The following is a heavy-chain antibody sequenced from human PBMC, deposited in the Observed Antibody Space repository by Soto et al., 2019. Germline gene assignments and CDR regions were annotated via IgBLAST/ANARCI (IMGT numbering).Heavy chain of an antibody. V-gene: IGHV4-39*01. CDR2: ISYSGST. J-gene: IGHJ3*02. Sequence: QLQLQESGPGLVKPSETLSLTCTVSGGSISSSSYYWGWIRQPPGKGLEWIGSISYSGSTYYNPSLKSRVTISADTSRYRCSLKLSSVTAADTAVYYCARRSGGDSSRRYAGVFDIRGQARMVTVSS. D-gene: IGHD6-19*01. CDR1: GGSISSSSYY. CDR3: ARRSGGDSSRRYAGVFDI.